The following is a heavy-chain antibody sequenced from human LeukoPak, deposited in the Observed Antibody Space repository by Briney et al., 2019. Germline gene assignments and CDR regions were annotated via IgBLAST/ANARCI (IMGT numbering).Heavy chain of an antibody. Sequence: GGSLRLSCAASGFTFSSHAMSWVRQAPGKGLEWVSAISGSGGSTYYADSVKGRFTISRDNSKNTLYLQMNSLRAEDTAVYYCAKDSYYYDSSGSVDPPVYWGQGTLVTVSS. CDR2: ISGSGGST. J-gene: IGHJ4*02. V-gene: IGHV3-23*01. CDR1: GFTFSSHA. CDR3: AKDSYYYDSSGSVDPPVY. D-gene: IGHD3-22*01.